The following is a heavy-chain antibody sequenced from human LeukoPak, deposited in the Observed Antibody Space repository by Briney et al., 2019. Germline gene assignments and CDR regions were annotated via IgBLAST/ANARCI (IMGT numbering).Heavy chain of an antibody. CDR3: ARERQDTIVHSGAFDI. D-gene: IGHD3-10*01. Sequence: GGSLRLSCAASGFTFSTYFMHWVRQPPGKGLEWVAVIASDGSHTFYVESVKGRFTISRDNSKNTLYLQMNSLRAEDTAVYFCARERQDTIVHSGAFDIWGQGTMVTVSS. CDR1: GFTFSTYF. V-gene: IGHV3-30-3*01. J-gene: IGHJ3*02. CDR2: IASDGSHT.